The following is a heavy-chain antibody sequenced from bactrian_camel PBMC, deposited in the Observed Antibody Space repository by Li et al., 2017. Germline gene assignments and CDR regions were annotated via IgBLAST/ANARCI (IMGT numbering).Heavy chain of an antibody. J-gene: IGHJ4*01. CDR2: INTAGQM. Sequence: HVQLVESGGGSVQAGGSLRLSCAAPGYSFDHYCMGWFRQAPGKEREGVAGINTAGQMTYADSVKGRFTLSHDKSKNTVYLQLNSLKPEDSAIYYCAAGRIRCGETNYIDFWGQGTQVTVS. CDR1: GYSFDHYC. V-gene: IGHV3S53*01. CDR3: AAGRIRCGETNYIDF. D-gene: IGHD5*01.